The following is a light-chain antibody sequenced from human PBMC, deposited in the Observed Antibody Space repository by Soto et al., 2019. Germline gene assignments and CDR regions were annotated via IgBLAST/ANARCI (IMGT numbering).Light chain of an antibody. Sequence: QAVVTQEPSLTVSPGGTVTLTCGSSTGAVTSGHYPYWFQQKPGQAPRTLIYDTSNKHSWTPARSSGSLLGGKAALTLSGAQPEDEADYYCLLHYSDSLAFGGGTKLTVL. CDR3: LLHYSDSLA. CDR1: TGAVTSGHY. CDR2: DTS. V-gene: IGLV7-46*01. J-gene: IGLJ2*01.